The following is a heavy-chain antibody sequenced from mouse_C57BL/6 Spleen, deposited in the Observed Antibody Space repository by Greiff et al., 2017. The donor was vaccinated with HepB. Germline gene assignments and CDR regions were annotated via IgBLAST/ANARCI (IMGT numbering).Heavy chain of an antibody. CDR1: GYTFTDYN. Sequence: EVQLVESGPELVKPGASVKIPCKASGYTFTDYNMDWVKQSHGKSLEWIGDINPNNGGTIYNQKFKGKATLTVDQSSSTAYMELRSLTSEDTAVYYCARGRSAGMDYWGQGTSVTVSS. J-gene: IGHJ4*01. D-gene: IGHD1-2*01. CDR2: INPNNGGT. CDR3: ARGRSAGMDY. V-gene: IGHV1-18*01.